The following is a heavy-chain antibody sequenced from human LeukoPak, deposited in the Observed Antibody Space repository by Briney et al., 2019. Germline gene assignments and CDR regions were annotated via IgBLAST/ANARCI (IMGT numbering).Heavy chain of an antibody. V-gene: IGHV3-23*01. CDR2: ISAPGGST. Sequence: GGSLRLSCAASGFTFPTYAMTWVRQAPGKALEWVSSISAPGGSTYYAGSVKGRFTISRDNSKNMLYLQMNSLRVEDTVVYYCVSASPAGDFWGQGTLVTVSS. CDR3: VSASPAGDF. CDR1: GFTFPTYA. J-gene: IGHJ4*02.